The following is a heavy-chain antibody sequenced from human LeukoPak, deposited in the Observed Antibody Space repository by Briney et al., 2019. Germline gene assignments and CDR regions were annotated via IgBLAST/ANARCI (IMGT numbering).Heavy chain of an antibody. D-gene: IGHD1-1*01. Sequence: GGSLRLSCAASGFTFNNAWMSWVRQAPGKGLEWVGRIKSKAAGGTTDYAAPVTGRFAISRDDSKNTLYLQMNSLKTEDTALYYCITGRTSAAFDYWGQGTLVTVSS. J-gene: IGHJ4*02. CDR2: IKSKAAGGTT. CDR3: ITGRTSAAFDY. V-gene: IGHV3-15*01. CDR1: GFTFNNAW.